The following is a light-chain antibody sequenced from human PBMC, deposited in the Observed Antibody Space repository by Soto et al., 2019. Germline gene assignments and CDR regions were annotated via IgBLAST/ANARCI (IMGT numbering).Light chain of an antibody. J-gene: IGLJ1*01. Sequence: QSVLTQPPSVSGAPGQRVTISCTGSSSNIGAIYGVHWYQQLPGTAPKLLIYVNTNRPSGVPDRFSASKSGTSASLAITGLQAEDEADYYCQSYDDSLSAFVFGTGTKVTGL. CDR3: QSYDDSLSAFV. CDR2: VNT. V-gene: IGLV1-40*01. CDR1: SSNIGAIYG.